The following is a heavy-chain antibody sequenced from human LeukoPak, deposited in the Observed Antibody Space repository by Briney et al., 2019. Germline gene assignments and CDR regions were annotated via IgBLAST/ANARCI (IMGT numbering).Heavy chain of an antibody. D-gene: IGHD2-15*01. CDR3: ARRGSATPNTRYYMDV. CDR1: GGSISISSYY. CDR2: IYYSGST. V-gene: IGHV4-39*01. Sequence: PSETLSLTCTVSGGSISISSYYWGWIRQPPGKGLEWIGSIYYSGSTCYNPSLKSRVTISVDTSKNQSSLKLSSVPAAETAVYYYARRGSATPNTRYYMDVWGKGNTVTISS. J-gene: IGHJ6*03.